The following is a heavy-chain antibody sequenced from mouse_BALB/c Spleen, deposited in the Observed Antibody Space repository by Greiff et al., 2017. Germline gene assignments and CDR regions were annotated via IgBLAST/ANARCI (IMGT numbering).Heavy chain of an antibody. CDR1: GYSITSDYA. V-gene: IGHV3-2*02. CDR2: ISYSGST. Sequence: EVQLQQSGPGLVKPSQSLSLTCTVTGYSITSDYAWNWIRQFPGNKLEWMGYISYSGSTSYNPSLKSRISITRDTSKNQFFLQLNSVTTEDTATYYCARRDYGHYFDYWGQGTTLTVSS. J-gene: IGHJ2*01. D-gene: IGHD1-2*01. CDR3: ARRDYGHYFDY.